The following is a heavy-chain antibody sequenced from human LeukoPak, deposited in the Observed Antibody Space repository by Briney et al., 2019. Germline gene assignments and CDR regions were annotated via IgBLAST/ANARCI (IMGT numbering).Heavy chain of an antibody. J-gene: IGHJ3*02. CDR3: VKDKDTAMVYNPFDM. CDR1: GFTFSNFG. Sequence: GGSLRLSCAASGFTFSNFGMHWVRQAPGKGLEWVSLIYFDGSNKDYGDSVKGRFTISRDNPNNILYLQMDRLIDGATAVYYCVKDKDTAMVYNPFDMWGQGTLVTVSS. D-gene: IGHD5-18*01. V-gene: IGHV3-33*06. CDR2: IYFDGSNK.